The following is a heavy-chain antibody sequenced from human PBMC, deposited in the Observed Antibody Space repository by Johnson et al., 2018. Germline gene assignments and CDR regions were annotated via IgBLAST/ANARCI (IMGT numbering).Heavy chain of an antibody. V-gene: IGHV4-39*01. CDR3: MGSWVASSDWPYAMDV. CDR2: MYYSGST. CDR1: GGSISTTTYY. Sequence: QLQESGPGLVKPSETLSLTCTVSGGSISTTTYYWGWIRQPPGKGLEWIGTMYYSGSTYYNPSLKSRVTVSIDTSKNQFSLRLSSGAAADTAGYYCMGSWVASSDWPYAMDVWGKGTTVPDSS. J-gene: IGHJ6*04. D-gene: IGHD2-21*02.